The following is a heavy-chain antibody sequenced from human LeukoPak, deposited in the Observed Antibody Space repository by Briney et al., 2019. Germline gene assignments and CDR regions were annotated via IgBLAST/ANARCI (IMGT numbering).Heavy chain of an antibody. J-gene: IGHJ5*02. CDR2: IYYSGGT. CDR3: AGGKDTAMAPSYWFDP. CDR1: GGSISSGGYY. D-gene: IGHD5-18*01. V-gene: IGHV4-31*03. Sequence: SQTLSLTCTVPGGSISSGGYYWSWIRQHPGKGLEWFGYIYYSGGTYYNPSLKSRVTISVDTSKNQFSLNLSSGTAADTAVYYCAGGKDTAMAPSYWFDPWGQGTLVTVSS.